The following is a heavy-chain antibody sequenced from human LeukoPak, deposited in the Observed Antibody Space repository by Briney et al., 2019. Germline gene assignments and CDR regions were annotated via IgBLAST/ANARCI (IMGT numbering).Heavy chain of an antibody. CDR3: ARGTLYGYDIYFDY. Sequence: ASVTVSCKASGYTFTGYYMHWVRQAPGQGREWMGWINPNSGGTNYAQKFQGRVTMTRDTSISTAYMELSRLRSDDTAVYYCARGTLYGYDIYFDYWGQGTLVTVSS. V-gene: IGHV1-2*02. D-gene: IGHD5-18*01. J-gene: IGHJ4*02. CDR1: GYTFTGYY. CDR2: INPNSGGT.